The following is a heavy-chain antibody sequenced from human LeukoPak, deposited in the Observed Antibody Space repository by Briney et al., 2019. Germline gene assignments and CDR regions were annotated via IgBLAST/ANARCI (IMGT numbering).Heavy chain of an antibody. V-gene: IGHV3-30-3*01. CDR2: ISFDGTYK. D-gene: IGHD4-11*01. Sequence: AGGSLRLSCLGSGFNIESFSMHWVRQAPGKGLEWVIVISFDGTYKFNIDSVKGRFTISRDNFKNTVSLQLNSLTPEDTAVYYCARGEDSNFPDFYYNLDLWGRGTTVTVSS. CDR3: ARGEDSNFPDFYYNLDL. J-gene: IGHJ6*03. CDR1: GFNIESFS.